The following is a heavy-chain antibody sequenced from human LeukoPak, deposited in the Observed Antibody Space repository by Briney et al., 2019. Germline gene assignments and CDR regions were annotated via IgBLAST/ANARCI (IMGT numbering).Heavy chain of an antibody. CDR3: ATYSSSWYVDY. Sequence: PSETLSLTCAVYGGSFSGYYWSWIRQPPGKGPEWIGEINHSGSTNYNPSLKSRVTISVDTSKNQFSLKLSSVTAADTAVYYCATYSSSWYVDYWGQGTLVTVSS. V-gene: IGHV4-34*01. CDR1: GGSFSGYY. D-gene: IGHD6-13*01. J-gene: IGHJ4*02. CDR2: INHSGST.